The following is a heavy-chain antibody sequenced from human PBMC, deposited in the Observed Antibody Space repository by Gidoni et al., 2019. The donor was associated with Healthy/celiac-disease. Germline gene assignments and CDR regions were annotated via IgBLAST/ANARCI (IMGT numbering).Heavy chain of an antibody. CDR2: IIPIFGTA. D-gene: IGHD3-22*01. CDR1: GGTFRSDA. CDR3: ARGLVVTDYGMDV. Sequence: AQLVQSGAEVKKPGSSVKVSCNASGGTFRSDAISWVRQAPGHGLEWMGGIIPIFGTANYAQKFQGRVTITADEAKSTAYMELSSLRSEDTAVYYCARGLVVTDYGMDVWGQGTMVTVSS. J-gene: IGHJ6*02. V-gene: IGHV1-69*01.